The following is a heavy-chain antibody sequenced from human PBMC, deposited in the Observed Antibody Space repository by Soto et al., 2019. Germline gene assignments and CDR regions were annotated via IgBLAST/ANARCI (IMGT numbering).Heavy chain of an antibody. CDR1: GFTFSSYA. J-gene: IGHJ4*02. CDR2: ISYDGSNK. CDR3: ARETNDPPFDY. Sequence: PGGSLRLSCAASGFTFSSYAMHWVRQAPGKGLEWVAVISYDGSNKYYADSVKGRFTISRDNSKNTLYLQMNSLRAEDTAVYYCARETNDPPFDYWGQGTLVTVSS. V-gene: IGHV3-30-3*01.